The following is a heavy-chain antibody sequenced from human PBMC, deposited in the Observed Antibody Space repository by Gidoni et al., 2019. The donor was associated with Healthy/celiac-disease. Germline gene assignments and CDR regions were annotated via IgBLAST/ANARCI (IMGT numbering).Heavy chain of an antibody. D-gene: IGHD6-13*01. Sequence: QVQLQQWGAGLLQPSETLSLTCAVYGGSLRCYYWSWIRQPPGKGLAWIGEINHRGSTNYNPSLKRRVTISVDTSKNQFSLKLSAVTAADTAVYYCAIGPPRAMARIAAAGGFVYWGQGTLVTVSS. V-gene: IGHV4-34*01. J-gene: IGHJ4*02. CDR2: INHRGST. CDR1: GGSLRCYY. CDR3: AIGPPRAMARIAAAGGFVY.